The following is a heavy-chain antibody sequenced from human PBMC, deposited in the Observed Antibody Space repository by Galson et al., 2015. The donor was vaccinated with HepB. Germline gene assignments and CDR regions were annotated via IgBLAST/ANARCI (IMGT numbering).Heavy chain of an antibody. CDR2: ITPNSGGT. Sequence: SVKVSCKASGYTLTSYGISWVRQAPGQGLEWMGRITPNSGGTNYAQKFQGRVTMTRDTSISTAYMELSRLSSDDTAVYYCAKDLTAWGFSTPPSSEYWGQGTLVTVSS. V-gene: IGHV1-2*06. CDR1: GYTLTSYG. CDR3: AKDLTAWGFSTPPSSEY. J-gene: IGHJ4*02. D-gene: IGHD7-27*01.